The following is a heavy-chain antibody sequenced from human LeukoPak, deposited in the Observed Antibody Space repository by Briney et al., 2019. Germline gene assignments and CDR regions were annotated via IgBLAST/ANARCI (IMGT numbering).Heavy chain of an antibody. D-gene: IGHD1-26*01. CDR3: VKNSAYYSAGSDDWSAHFDR. CDR1: GFTFYGYR. CDR2: ISAVRSYI. V-gene: IGHV3-21*01. Sequence: GGSLRLSCAGSGFTFYGYRLNWVRHAPGKGLEWISPISAVRSYIEYADSVKGRFTISRDNAKNTLFIHMNRLRAEDSTVYYCVKNSAYYSAGSDDWSAHFDRWGQGIQVTASS. J-gene: IGHJ4*02.